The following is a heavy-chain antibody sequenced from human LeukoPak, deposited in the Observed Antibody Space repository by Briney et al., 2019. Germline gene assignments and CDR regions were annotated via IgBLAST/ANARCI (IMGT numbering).Heavy chain of an antibody. V-gene: IGHV3-7*01. J-gene: IGHJ4*02. CDR3: ARDKIVGATYFDY. Sequence: GGSLRLSCAASGFTFSSYWMSWVRQAPGKGLEWVANIRQDGSEIYYVDSVKGRFTISRDNAKNSLFLQMNSLRAEDTAVYYCARDKIVGATYFDYWGQGTLVTVSS. CDR1: GFTFSSYW. CDR2: IRQDGSEI. D-gene: IGHD1-26*01.